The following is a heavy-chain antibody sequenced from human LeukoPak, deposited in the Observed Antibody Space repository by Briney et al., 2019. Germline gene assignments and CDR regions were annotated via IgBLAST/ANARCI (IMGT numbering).Heavy chain of an antibody. CDR3: ARGIVGATSGYFDY. CDR2: LIPILGIA. J-gene: IGHJ4*02. Sequence: SVKVSCKASGGTFSSYAISWVRQAPGQGLEWMGRLIPILGIANYAQKFQGRVTITADKSTSTAYMELSSLRSEDTAVYYCARGIVGATSGYFDYWGQGTLVTVSS. V-gene: IGHV1-69*04. CDR1: GGTFSSYA. D-gene: IGHD1-26*01.